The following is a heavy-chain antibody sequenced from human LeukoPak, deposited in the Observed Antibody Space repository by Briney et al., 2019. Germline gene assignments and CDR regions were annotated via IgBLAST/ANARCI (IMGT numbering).Heavy chain of an antibody. J-gene: IGHJ4*02. D-gene: IGHD1-26*01. CDR2: ISYDGSNK. CDR1: GFTFSSYA. CDR3: ARDRGGSYFDY. Sequence: GGSLRLSCAASGFTFSSYAMHWVRQAPGKGLEWVAVISYDGSNKYYADSVKGRFTVSRDNSKNTLYLQMNSLRAEDTAVYYCARDRGGSYFDYWGQGTLVTVSS. V-gene: IGHV3-30-3*01.